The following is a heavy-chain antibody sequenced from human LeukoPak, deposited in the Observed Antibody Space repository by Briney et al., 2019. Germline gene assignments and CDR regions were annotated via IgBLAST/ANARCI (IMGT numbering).Heavy chain of an antibody. CDR3: ARANPTLYSYGFDY. V-gene: IGHV1-8*02. CDR2: MNPNSGNT. D-gene: IGHD5-18*01. CDR1: GGTFSSYA. Sequence: VASVKVSCKASGGTFSSYAINWVRQATGQGLEWMGWMNPNSGNTGYAQKFQGRVTMTRNTSISTAYMELSSLRSEDTAVYYCARANPTLYSYGFDYWGQGTLVTVSS. J-gene: IGHJ4*02.